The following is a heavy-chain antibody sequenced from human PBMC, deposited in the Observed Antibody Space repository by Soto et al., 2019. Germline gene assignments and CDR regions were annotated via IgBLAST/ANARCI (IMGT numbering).Heavy chain of an antibody. CDR1: GGTFSSYT. D-gene: IGHD4-17*01. CDR3: AREGPYRDYVGYGAQDY. CDR2: IIPILGIA. Sequence: GASVKVSCKASGGTFSSYTISWVRQAPGQGLEWMGRIIPILGIANYAQKFQGRVTITADKSTSTAYMELSSLRSEDTAVYYCAREGPYRDYVGYGAQDYWGQGTLVTVSS. J-gene: IGHJ4*02. V-gene: IGHV1-69*04.